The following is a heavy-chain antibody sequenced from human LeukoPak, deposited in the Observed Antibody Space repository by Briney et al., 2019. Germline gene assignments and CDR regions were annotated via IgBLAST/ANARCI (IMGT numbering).Heavy chain of an antibody. V-gene: IGHV3-74*01. D-gene: IGHD3-16*01. J-gene: IGHJ4*02. Sequence: GGSLRLSCAASGFTFSSYWMHWVRQAPGKGLVWVSRIKSDGSSTSYADSVKGRFTISRDNANNTLYLQINSLRAEDTAVYYCVLGGFDYWGQGTLVTVSS. CDR2: IKSDGSST. CDR1: GFTFSSYW. CDR3: VLGGFDY.